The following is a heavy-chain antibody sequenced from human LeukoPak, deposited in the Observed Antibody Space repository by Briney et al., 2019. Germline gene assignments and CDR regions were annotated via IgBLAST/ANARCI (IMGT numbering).Heavy chain of an antibody. J-gene: IGHJ4*02. CDR3: ARAVFSSGWEYYFDY. Sequence: PGGSLRLSCAASGFTVSSNYMSWVRQAPGKRLEWVSVIYSGGSTYYADSVKGRFTISRDNSKNTLYLQMNSLRAEDTAVYYCARAVFSSGWEYYFDYWGQGTLVTVSS. CDR1: GFTVSSNY. CDR2: IYSGGST. D-gene: IGHD6-19*01. V-gene: IGHV3-53*01.